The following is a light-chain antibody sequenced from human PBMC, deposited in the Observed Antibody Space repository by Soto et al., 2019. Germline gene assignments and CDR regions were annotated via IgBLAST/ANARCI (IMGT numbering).Light chain of an antibody. CDR3: RSFAGSSTFYV. Sequence: QSVLTQPASVSGCPGQSITISCTGTSSDVGSSNLVSWYQQHPGKAPKLIIYEGSRRPSGVSGRFSGSKSGNTASLTISGLQAEDEADYYFRSFAGSSTFYVFGTGT. J-gene: IGLJ1*01. CDR1: SSDVGSSNL. CDR2: EGS. V-gene: IGLV2-23*01.